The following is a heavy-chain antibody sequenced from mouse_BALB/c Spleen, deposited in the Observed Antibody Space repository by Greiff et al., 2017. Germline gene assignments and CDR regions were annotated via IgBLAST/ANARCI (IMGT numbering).Heavy chain of an antibody. V-gene: IGHV1S29*02. D-gene: IGHD2-1*01. J-gene: IGHJ3*01. CDR1: GYTFTDYN. Sequence: VQLKQSGPELVKPGASVKISCKASGYTFTDYNMHWVKQSHGKSLEWIGYIYPYNGGTGYNQKFKSKATLTVDNSSSTAYMEPRSLTSEDSAVYYCARWDYGNSPFAYWGQGTLVTVSA. CDR2: IYPYNGGT. CDR3: ARWDYGNSPFAY.